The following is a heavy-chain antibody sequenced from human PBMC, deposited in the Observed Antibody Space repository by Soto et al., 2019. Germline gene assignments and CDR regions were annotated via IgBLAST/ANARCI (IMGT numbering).Heavy chain of an antibody. Sequence: EVQLVESGGGLVQPGGSLKLSCAASGFTFSGSAMHWVRQASGKGLEWVGRIRSKANSYATAYAASVKGRFTISRDDSKNTAYLQMNSLKTEDKAVYYCTRPMTGDNQENWFDPWGQGTLVTVSS. J-gene: IGHJ5*02. CDR3: TRPMTGDNQENWFDP. V-gene: IGHV3-73*01. CDR1: GFTFSGSA. CDR2: IRSKANSYAT. D-gene: IGHD3-9*01.